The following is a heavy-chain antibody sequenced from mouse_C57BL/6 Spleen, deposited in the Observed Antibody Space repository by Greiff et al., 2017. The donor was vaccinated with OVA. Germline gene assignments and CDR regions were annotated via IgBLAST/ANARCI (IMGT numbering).Heavy chain of an antibody. CDR2: INYDGSST. V-gene: IGHV5-16*01. CDR1: GFTFSDYY. Sequence: VQLKESEGGLVQPGSSMKLSCTASGFTFSDYYMAWVRQVPEKGLEWVANINYDGSSTYYLDSLKSRFIISRDNAKNILYLQMSSLKSEDTATYYCARENYGSSYGYCDVGGTGTTVTVP. D-gene: IGHD1-1*01. CDR3: ARENYGSSYGYCDV. J-gene: IGHJ1*03.